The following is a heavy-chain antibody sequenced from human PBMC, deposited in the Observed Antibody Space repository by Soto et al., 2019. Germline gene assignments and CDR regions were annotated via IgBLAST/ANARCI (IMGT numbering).Heavy chain of an antibody. J-gene: IGHJ4*02. D-gene: IGHD6-19*01. CDR2: ISYDGSNK. CDR1: GFTFSSYA. V-gene: IGHV3-30-3*01. Sequence: QVQLVESGGGVVQPGRSLRLSCAASGFTFSSYAMHWVRQAPGKGLEWVAVISYDGSNKYYADSVKGRFTISRDNSKNPLYLQMNSLRAEDTAVYYCARDLATVAVAGTFTDDYWGQGTLVTVSS. CDR3: ARDLATVAVAGTFTDDY.